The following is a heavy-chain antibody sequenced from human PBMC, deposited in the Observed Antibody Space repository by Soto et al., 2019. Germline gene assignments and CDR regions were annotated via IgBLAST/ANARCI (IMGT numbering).Heavy chain of an antibody. J-gene: IGHJ4*02. V-gene: IGHV3-23*01. Sequence: EVQLLESGGGLVQPGGSLRLSCAASGFTFSSYAMSWVRQAPGKGLEWVSAISGRGGSTYYADSVKGRFTISRANSKNTMYLQMNRLRAEDTAVYYCATVMTTEEYYFDYWGQGTLVTVSS. CDR1: GFTFSSYA. CDR3: ATVMTTEEYYFDY. D-gene: IGHD4-4*01. CDR2: ISGRGGST.